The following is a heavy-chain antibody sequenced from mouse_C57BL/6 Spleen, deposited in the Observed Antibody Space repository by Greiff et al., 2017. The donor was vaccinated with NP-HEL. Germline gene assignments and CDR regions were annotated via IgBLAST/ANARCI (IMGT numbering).Heavy chain of an antibody. V-gene: IGHV1-53*01. CDR2: INPSNGGT. J-gene: IGHJ3*01. CDR1: GYTFPSYW. D-gene: IGHD2-4*01. CDR3: ARERVYYDSGGFAY. Sequence: QVQLQPPGTELVKPGASVKLSCKASGYTFPSYWMHWVKQRPGQGLAWIGTINPSNGGTNYNEKFKSKATLTVDKSSSTAYMQLSSLTSEDSAVYYCARERVYYDSGGFAYWGQGTLVTVSA.